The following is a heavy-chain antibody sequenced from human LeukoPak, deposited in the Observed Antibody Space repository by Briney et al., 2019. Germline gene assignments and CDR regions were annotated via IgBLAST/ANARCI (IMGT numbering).Heavy chain of an antibody. V-gene: IGHV5-51*01. CDR3: ARQKTVAARRPPFDF. CDR1: GYSFSSYW. D-gene: IGHD6-6*01. Sequence: GESLKISCKGSGYSFSSYWIGWVRQKPGKGLEWMGIIYPGDSDTRYSPSFQGQVTISVDKSINTAYLQWGSLKASDTAIYYCARQKTVAARRPPFDFWGQGTLVTVSP. J-gene: IGHJ4*02. CDR2: IYPGDSDT.